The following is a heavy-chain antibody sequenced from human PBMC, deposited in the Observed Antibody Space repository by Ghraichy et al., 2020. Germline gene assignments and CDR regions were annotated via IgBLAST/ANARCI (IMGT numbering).Heavy chain of an antibody. V-gene: IGHV3-48*02. CDR2: ISSSSTI. CDR3: ARCPHRELLRYYFDF. D-gene: IGHD1-26*01. J-gene: IGHJ4*02. Sequence: ESLNISCAASGFTFSSYSMNWVRQAPGKGLEWVSYISSSSTIYYADSVKGRFTISRDNAKNSLYLQMTSLRDEDTAIYYCARCPHRELLRYYFDFWGQGTLVTVSS. CDR1: GFTFSSYS.